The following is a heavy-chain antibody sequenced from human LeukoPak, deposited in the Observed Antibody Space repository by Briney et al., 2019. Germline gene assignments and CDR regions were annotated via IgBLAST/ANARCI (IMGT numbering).Heavy chain of an antibody. J-gene: IGHJ4*02. Sequence: ASVKVSCKASGYTFTSYYMHWGRHAPGQGTYMMGIINPSGGSTSYAQKFQGRVTMTEDTSTDTAYMELSSLRSEDTAVYYCATGGDSGSYYDYWGQGTLVTVSS. CDR1: GYTFTSYY. D-gene: IGHD1-26*01. CDR3: ATGGDSGSYYDY. CDR2: INPSGGST. V-gene: IGHV1-46*01.